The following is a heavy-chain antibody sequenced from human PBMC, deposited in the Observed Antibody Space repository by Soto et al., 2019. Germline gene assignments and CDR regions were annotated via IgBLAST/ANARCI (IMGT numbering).Heavy chain of an antibody. CDR1: GFTFSSYA. Sequence: GVSLRLSCEVSGFTFSSYAMSWVRQAPGRGLEWVSSISGSGGSTYHADSVNGRFTISRDNSRNTVFLQMNSLRAEDTAVYYCAKDSPYSASYKEDGFDIWGQGSLVTVSS. CDR2: ISGSGGST. J-gene: IGHJ3*02. V-gene: IGHV3-23*01. D-gene: IGHD1-26*01. CDR3: AKDSPYSASYKEDGFDI.